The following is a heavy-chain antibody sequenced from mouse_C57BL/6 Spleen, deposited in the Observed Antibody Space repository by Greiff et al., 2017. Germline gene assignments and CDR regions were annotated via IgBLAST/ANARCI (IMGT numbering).Heavy chain of an antibody. CDR2: ISSGGDYI. V-gene: IGHV5-9-1*02. Sequence: DVQLVESGEGLVKPGGSLKLSCAASGFTFSSYAMSWVRQTPEKRLEWVAYISSGGDYIYYADTVKGRFTISRDNARNTLYLQMSSLKSEDTAMYYCTRDHYGSHWYFDVWGTGTTVTVSS. J-gene: IGHJ1*03. CDR1: GFTFSSYA. CDR3: TRDHYGSHWYFDV. D-gene: IGHD1-1*01.